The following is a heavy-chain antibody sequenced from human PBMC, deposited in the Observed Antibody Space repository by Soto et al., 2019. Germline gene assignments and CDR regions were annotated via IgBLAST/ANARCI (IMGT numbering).Heavy chain of an antibody. D-gene: IGHD2-2*01. V-gene: IGHV4-30-4*01. CDR1: GGSISSGDYY. CDR2: IYYSGST. CDR3: ARGRQPLFNWFDP. Sequence: SETLSLTCTVSGGSISSGDYYWSWIRQPPGKGLEWIGYIYYSGSTYYNPSLKSRVTISVDTSKNQFSLKLSSVTAADTAVYYCARGRQPLFNWFDPWGQGTLVTVSS. J-gene: IGHJ5*02.